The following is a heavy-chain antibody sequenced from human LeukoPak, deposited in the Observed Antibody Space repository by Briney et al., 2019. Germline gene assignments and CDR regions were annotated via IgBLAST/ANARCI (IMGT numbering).Heavy chain of an antibody. J-gene: IGHJ4*02. D-gene: IGHD3-3*01. CDR2: VKHDGSEK. CDR1: GFIFTNYF. CDR3: ATDRGWRTSGYYLYYFEY. V-gene: IGHV3-7*01. Sequence: GGSLRLSCAASGFIFTNYFMGWVRQAPGKGLEWVASVKHDGSEKYYVDSVRGRFTISRDNTMNSLYLQMSSLRAEDTAVYYCATDRGWRTSGYYLYYFEYWGQGTLVTYSS.